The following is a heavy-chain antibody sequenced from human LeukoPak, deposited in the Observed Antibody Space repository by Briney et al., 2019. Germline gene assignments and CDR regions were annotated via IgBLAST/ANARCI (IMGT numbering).Heavy chain of an antibody. CDR1: GGSISSGSYY. D-gene: IGHD4-11*01. CDR3: ARSLLWDYSLDY. J-gene: IGHJ4*02. CDR2: IYTSGST. Sequence: SETLSLTRTVSGGSISSGSYYWSWIRQPAGKGLEWIGRIYTSGSTNYNPSLKSRVTISVDTSKNQFSLKLSSVTAADTAVYYCARSLLWDYSLDYWGQGTLVTVSS. V-gene: IGHV4-61*02.